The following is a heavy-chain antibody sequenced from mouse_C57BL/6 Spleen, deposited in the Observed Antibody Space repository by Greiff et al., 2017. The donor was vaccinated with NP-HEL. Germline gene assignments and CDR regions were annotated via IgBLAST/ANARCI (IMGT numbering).Heavy chain of an antibody. CDR1: GFTFSSYG. J-gene: IGHJ3*01. D-gene: IGHD3-2*01. Sequence: EVLLVESGGDLVKPGGSLKLSCAASGFTFSSYGMSWVRQTPDKRLEWVATISSGGSYTYYPDSVKGRFTISRDNAKNTMYLQMSSLKSEDTAMYYCARQTARAACWFAYWGQGTRVTVAA. CDR2: ISSGGSYT. V-gene: IGHV5-6*01. CDR3: ARQTARAACWFAY.